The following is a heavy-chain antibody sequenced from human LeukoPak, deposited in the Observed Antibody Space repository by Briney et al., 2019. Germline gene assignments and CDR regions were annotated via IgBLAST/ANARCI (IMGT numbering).Heavy chain of an antibody. J-gene: IGHJ4*02. CDR2: IYSGGST. V-gene: IGHV3-66*01. CDR1: GFTVSSNY. CDR3: ARDVLPYCSGGSCTIDY. Sequence: GGSLRLSCAASGFTVSSNYMSLVRQAPGKGLEWVSVIYSGGSTYYADSVEGRFTISRDNSKNTLYLQMNSLRAEDTAVYYCARDVLPYCSGGSCTIDYWGQGTLVTVSS. D-gene: IGHD2-15*01.